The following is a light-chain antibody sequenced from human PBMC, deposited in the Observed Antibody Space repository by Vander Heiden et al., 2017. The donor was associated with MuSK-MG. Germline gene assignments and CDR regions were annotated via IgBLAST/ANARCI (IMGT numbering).Light chain of an antibody. J-gene: IGKJ1*01. Sequence: EIVMTQSPATLSVSPGDRVTLSCRASQSVSSSLAGYQQKPGQAPRLLIYGASSRTTGITGRFSGSGSGTEFTLSISSVQSDEFAGYNGKYSGAFGQGTKVEIK. CDR3: KYSGA. CDR1: QSVSSS. CDR2: GAS. V-gene: IGKV3D-15*01.